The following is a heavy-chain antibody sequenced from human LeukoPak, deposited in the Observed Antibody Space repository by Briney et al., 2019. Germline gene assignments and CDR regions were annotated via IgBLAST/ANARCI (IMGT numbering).Heavy chain of an antibody. Sequence: EASVKVSCKASGYTFTSYYMHWVRQAPGQGLEWMGIINPSGGNTGYAQKFQGRVTMTRNTSISTAYMELSGLRSEDTAVYYCARVDGSPDYWGQGTLLTVSS. D-gene: IGHD2-15*01. CDR2: INPSGGNT. CDR3: ARVDGSPDY. J-gene: IGHJ4*02. V-gene: IGHV1-46*01. CDR1: GYTFTSYY.